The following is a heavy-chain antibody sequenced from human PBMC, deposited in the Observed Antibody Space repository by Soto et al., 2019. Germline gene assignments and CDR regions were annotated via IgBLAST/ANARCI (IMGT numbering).Heavy chain of an antibody. J-gene: IGHJ6*02. CDR3: ARRRYGLNYYYYYGMKV. V-gene: IGHV4-34*01. CDR2: INHSGSN. Sequence: PSETLSRTCAVYGGSCSGYYWSWIRQRPGKWLWWIGEINHSGSNNYNPSLKSRVTISVDKSKNQFSLTLSSVTAADKAVYYFARRRYGLNYYYYYGMKVWGEGTTVNVSS. CDR1: GGSCSGYY. D-gene: IGHD5-18*01.